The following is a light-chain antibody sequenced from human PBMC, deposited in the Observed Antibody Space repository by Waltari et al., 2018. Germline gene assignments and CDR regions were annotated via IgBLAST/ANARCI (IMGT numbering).Light chain of an antibody. CDR2: GAS. J-gene: IGKJ3*01. CDR3: QVYNTSPFT. Sequence: EIVLTQSPGTLSLSPGERATLSCRASQSVPDDYLAWYQQKAGQAPRLLIYGASSRAAGIPDNFGGSGSGTDFTLTIYRLEPDDFAVYYCQVYNTSPFTFGPGTRLDIK. CDR1: QSVPDDY. V-gene: IGKV3-20*01.